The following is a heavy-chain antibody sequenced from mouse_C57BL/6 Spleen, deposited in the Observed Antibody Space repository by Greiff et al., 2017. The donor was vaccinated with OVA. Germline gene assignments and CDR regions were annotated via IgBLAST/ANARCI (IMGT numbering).Heavy chain of an antibody. CDR3: AKHIDSSGYVDYAMDY. V-gene: IGHV2-9*01. CDR2: IWGGGST. CDR1: GFSLTSYG. Sequence: VQVVESGPGLVAPSQSLSITCTVSGFSLTSYGVDWVRQPPGKGLEWLGVIWGGGSTNYNSALMSRLSISKDNSKSQVFLKMNSLQTDDTAMYYCAKHIDSSGYVDYAMDYWGQGTSVTVSS. D-gene: IGHD3-2*02. J-gene: IGHJ4*01.